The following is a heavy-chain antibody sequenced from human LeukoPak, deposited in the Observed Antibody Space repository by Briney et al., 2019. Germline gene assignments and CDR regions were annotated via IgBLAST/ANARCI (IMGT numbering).Heavy chain of an antibody. J-gene: IGHJ6*02. V-gene: IGHV4-39*01. CDR2: IYYSGST. Sequence: SETLSLTCTVSGGSISSSSYYWGWIRQPPGKGLEWIGSIYYSGSTYYNPSLKSRATISVDTSKNQFSLKLSSVTAADTAVYYCARKDGYYYGMDVWGQGTTVTVSS. CDR1: GGSISSSSYY. D-gene: IGHD3-22*01. CDR3: ARKDGYYYGMDV.